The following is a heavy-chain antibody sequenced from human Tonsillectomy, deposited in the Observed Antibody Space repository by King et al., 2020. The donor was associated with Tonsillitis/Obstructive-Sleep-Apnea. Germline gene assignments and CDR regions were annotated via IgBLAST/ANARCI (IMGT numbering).Heavy chain of an antibody. CDR2: IYYSGIT. J-gene: IGHJ6*03. V-gene: IGHV4-39*01. CDR1: GDSVSSSSYY. D-gene: IGHD5-24*01. CDR3: VRHHEEDDGQYYYYMDV. Sequence: LQLQESGPGLVKPSETLSLTCTVSGDSVSSSSYYWGWIRQPPGKGLEWIATIYYSGITYYNPPLKSRVTMYVDTSKNQFSLKLTSVTAADTAVYYCVRHHEEDDGQYYYYMDVWGKGTTVTVS.